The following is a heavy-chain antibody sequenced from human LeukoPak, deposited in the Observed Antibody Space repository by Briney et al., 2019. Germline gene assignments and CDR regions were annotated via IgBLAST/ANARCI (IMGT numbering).Heavy chain of an antibody. CDR1: GFTFSSYS. V-gene: IGHV3-21*01. CDR3: ATDRGPKDYYDAFDI. CDR2: ISSSSSYI. D-gene: IGHD3-10*01. J-gene: IGHJ3*02. Sequence: GGSLRPSCSASGFTFSSYSMNWVRQAPGKGLEWVSSISSSSSYIYYADSVKGRFTISRDNAKNSLYLQMNSLRAEDTAVYYCATDRGPKDYYDAFDIWGQGTMVTVSS.